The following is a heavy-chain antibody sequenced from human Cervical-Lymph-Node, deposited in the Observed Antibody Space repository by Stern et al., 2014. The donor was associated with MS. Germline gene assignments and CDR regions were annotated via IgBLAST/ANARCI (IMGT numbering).Heavy chain of an antibody. J-gene: IGHJ4*02. Sequence: EVQLVESGGGLVQPGGSLRLSCAASGFTFSSYWMSWVRQAPGKGLEWVANIKQDGSEKYYVDSVKGRFTISRDNAKNSLYLQMNSLRAEDTAVYYCARVLYGGYEYFDYWGQGTLVTVSS. CDR2: IKQDGSEK. D-gene: IGHD5-12*01. CDR1: GFTFSSYW. CDR3: ARVLYGGYEYFDY. V-gene: IGHV3-7*01.